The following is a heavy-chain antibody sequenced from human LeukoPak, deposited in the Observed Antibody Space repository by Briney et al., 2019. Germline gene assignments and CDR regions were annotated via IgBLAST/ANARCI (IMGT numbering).Heavy chain of an antibody. CDR2: IYTSGST. CDR1: GGSISSYY. CDR3: ARGPVDTMIVVVSLDY. Sequence: SETLSLTCTVSGGSISSYYWSWIRQPAGKGLEWIGRIYTSGSTNYNPSLKSRVTISVDTSKNQFSLKLSSVTAADTAVYYCARGPVDTMIVVVSLDYWGQGTLVTVSS. J-gene: IGHJ4*02. D-gene: IGHD3-22*01. V-gene: IGHV4-4*07.